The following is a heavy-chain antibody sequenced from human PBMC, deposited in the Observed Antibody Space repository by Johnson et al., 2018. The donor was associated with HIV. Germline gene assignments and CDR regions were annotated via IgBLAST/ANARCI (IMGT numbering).Heavy chain of an antibody. CDR1: GFTFSSYA. CDR3: ARLPSGYSRDGFNI. D-gene: IGHD5-18*01. CDR2: ISYDGSKK. Sequence: QVQLVESGGGVVQPGRSLRLSCAASGFTFSSYAMHWVRQAPGKGLEWVAVISYDGSKKYYRDSVKGRFTISRDNSKNTLYLQMNSLRADDTAVYYCARLPSGYSRDGFNIWGQGTMVTVSS. J-gene: IGHJ3*02. V-gene: IGHV3-30*04.